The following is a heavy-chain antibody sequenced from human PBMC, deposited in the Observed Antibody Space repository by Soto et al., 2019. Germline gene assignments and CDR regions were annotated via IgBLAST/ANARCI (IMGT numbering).Heavy chain of an antibody. J-gene: IGHJ5*02. CDR2: IIPMFGTA. Sequence: QVQLVQSGAEVKKPGSSVKVSCKASGGTFSIHHITWVRQAPGQGIEWMGGIIPMFGTANYAQKFQGRVTITADESTVTAYIELCSLRSEDTAVYYCARVPSSSSGYWFDPWGQGTLVTVSS. V-gene: IGHV1-69*12. D-gene: IGHD6-6*01. CDR3: ARVPSSSSGYWFDP. CDR1: GGTFSIHH.